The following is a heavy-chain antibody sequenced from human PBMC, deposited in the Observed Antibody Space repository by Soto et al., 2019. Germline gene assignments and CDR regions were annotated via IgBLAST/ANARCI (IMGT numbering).Heavy chain of an antibody. CDR2: IYYSGST. CDR1: GGSISSSSYY. V-gene: IGHV4-39*01. CDR3: ARRPLVAVYGMDV. D-gene: IGHD6-19*01. Sequence: QLQLQESGPGLVKPSETLSLTCTVSGGSISSSSYYWGWIRQPPGKGLEWIGSIYYSGSTYYNPSLKSRVTISVDTSKNQFSLKLSSVTAADTAVYYCARRPLVAVYGMDVWDQGTTVTVSS. J-gene: IGHJ6*02.